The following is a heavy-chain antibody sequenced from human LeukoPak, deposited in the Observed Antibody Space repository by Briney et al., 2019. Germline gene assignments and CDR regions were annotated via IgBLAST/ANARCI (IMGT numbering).Heavy chain of an antibody. Sequence: GGSLRLSCAASGFTFSSYGMHWVRQAPGKGLEWVAVISYDGSNKYYADSVKGRFTISRDNSKNTLYLQMNSLRAEDTAVYYCARDQRGFRNGLPYYYYYGMDVWGQGTTVTVSS. CDR1: GFTFSSYG. CDR3: ARDQRGFRNGLPYYYYYGMDV. J-gene: IGHJ6*02. CDR2: ISYDGSNK. D-gene: IGHD5-18*01. V-gene: IGHV3-30*03.